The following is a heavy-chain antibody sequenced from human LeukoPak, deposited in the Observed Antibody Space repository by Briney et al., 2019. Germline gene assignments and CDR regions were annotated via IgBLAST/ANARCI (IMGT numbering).Heavy chain of an antibody. CDR3: AREENYYYYLHV. V-gene: IGHV3-30*02. Sequence: GGSLRLSCATSGFTFSSYGMHWVRQAPGKGLEWVAFIRYDGSNKYYADSVKRRFTISRDNSKKTPYRQRNSLTAEDTAVYYCAREENYYYYLHVWGKGTTLTVSS. J-gene: IGHJ6*03. CDR1: GFTFSSYG. CDR2: IRYDGSNK.